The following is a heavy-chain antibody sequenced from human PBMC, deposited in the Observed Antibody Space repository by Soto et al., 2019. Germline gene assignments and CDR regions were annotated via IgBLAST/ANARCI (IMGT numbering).Heavy chain of an antibody. CDR2: INPNSGGT. CDR1: GYTFTGYD. D-gene: IGHD3-3*01. J-gene: IGHJ6*02. Sequence: GASGKVSCKASGYTFTGYDMHWVRQAPGQGLEWMGWINPNSGGTNYAQKFQGWVTMTRDTSISTAYMELSRLRSDDTAVYYCARGRRSSRIFGVVMPGHYYYGMDVWG. CDR3: ARGRRSSRIFGVVMPGHYYYGMDV. V-gene: IGHV1-2*04.